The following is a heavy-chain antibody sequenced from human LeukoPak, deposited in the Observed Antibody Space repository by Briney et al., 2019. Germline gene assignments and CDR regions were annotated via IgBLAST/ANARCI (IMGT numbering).Heavy chain of an antibody. CDR2: ISGSGGST. CDR3: AKDSGWSAFDI. CDR1: GFTFSSYA. D-gene: IGHD6-19*01. V-gene: IGHV3-23*01. Sequence: PGGSLRLSCAASGFTFSSYAMTWVRQAPGKGLEWVSGISGSGGSTCYADSVKGRFTISRDNSKNTVYLQVNSLRADDTAVYYCAKDSGWSAFDIWGQGTMVTVSS. J-gene: IGHJ3*02.